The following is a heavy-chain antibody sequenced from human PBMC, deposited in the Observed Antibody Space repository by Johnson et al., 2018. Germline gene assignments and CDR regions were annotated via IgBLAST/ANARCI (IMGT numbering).Heavy chain of an antibody. CDR3: ARASVKDNDYGGNSYYYYGMDV. CDR2: IIPIFGTA. D-gene: IGHD4-23*01. CDR1: GGTFSSYA. Sequence: QVQLVQSGAEVKKPGSSVKVSCKASGGTFSSYAISWVRQAPGPGLEWLGGIIPIFGTATYAQKFQGRVMITADESTSTAYRELSSLSSEDTAVYYCARASVKDNDYGGNSYYYYGMDVWGQGTTVTVSS. V-gene: IGHV1-69*01. J-gene: IGHJ6*02.